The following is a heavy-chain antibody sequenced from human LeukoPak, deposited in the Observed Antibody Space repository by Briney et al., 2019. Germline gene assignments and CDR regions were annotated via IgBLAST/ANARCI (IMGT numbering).Heavy chain of an antibody. Sequence: ASVKVSCKASGYTFKSYGFNWVRQAPGQGLEWMGWISAYNGNTNYAQKVQGRLTMTTDTSTSTAYMELRSLRSDDTAVYYCAGAAVGRDLVYWGQGTLVTVSS. CDR1: GYTFKSYG. J-gene: IGHJ4*02. V-gene: IGHV1-18*04. CDR3: AGAAVGRDLVY. D-gene: IGHD3-10*01. CDR2: ISAYNGNT.